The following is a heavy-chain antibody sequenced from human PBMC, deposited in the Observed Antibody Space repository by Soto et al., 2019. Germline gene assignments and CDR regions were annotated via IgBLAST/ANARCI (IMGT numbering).Heavy chain of an antibody. CDR2: IYHIGST. CDR1: GDSMYSESHS. CDR3: ARAVFFTNAASSPIYPLPRRDG. D-gene: IGHD2-8*01. Sequence: SEDLSLRCSGSGDSMYSESHSWSWIRQPRGKGLELIGYIYHIGSTQYNPSLDNRVSISADVSKNQFSLHLTSVTAADTAVYFRARAVFFTNAASSPIYPLPRRDG. V-gene: IGHV4-30-2*01. J-gene: IGHJ6*01.